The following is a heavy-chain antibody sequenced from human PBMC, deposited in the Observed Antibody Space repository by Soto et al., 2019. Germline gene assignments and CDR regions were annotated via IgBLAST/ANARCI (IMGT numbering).Heavy chain of an antibody. CDR3: VRDHHDYDFWSGNPRGYFDL. CDR1: VFTLSNFW. CDR2: INDDGSRT. V-gene: IGHV3-74*01. J-gene: IGHJ2*01. D-gene: IGHD3-3*01. Sequence: PGGALRLCCAASVFTLSNFWMHWVRQVPGKGLVWVSRINDDGSRTKYADSVEGRLTISRDTAKNTLYLQMDSLRVEDTAVYYCVRDHHDYDFWSGNPRGYFDLWGRGTLVTVSS.